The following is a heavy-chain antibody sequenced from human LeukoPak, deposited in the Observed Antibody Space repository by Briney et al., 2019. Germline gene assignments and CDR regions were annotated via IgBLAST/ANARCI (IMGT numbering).Heavy chain of an antibody. V-gene: IGHV1-69*04. CDR3: ARSITIYFGMDV. CDR1: GGTFSSYA. J-gene: IGHJ6*02. CDR2: IIPILGIA. D-gene: IGHD3-3*01. Sequence: GASVKASCKASGGTFSSYAISWVRQAPGQGLEWMGRIIPILGIANYAQKFQGRVTITADKSTSTAYMELSSLRSEDTAVYYCARSITIYFGMDVWGQGTTVTVSS.